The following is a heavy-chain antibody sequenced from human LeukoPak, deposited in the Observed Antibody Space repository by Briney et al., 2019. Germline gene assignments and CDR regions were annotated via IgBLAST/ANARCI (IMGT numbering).Heavy chain of an antibody. J-gene: IGHJ6*03. CDR1: GGSFSGYY. CDR2: INHSGST. Sequence: SETLSLTCAVYGGSFSGYYWSWIRQPPGKGLEWIGQINHSGSTNYNPSLKSRVTISVDTSKNQFSLKLSSVTAADTAVYYCARVIVGYCSSTSCYRLAHSNKYYYYYMDVWGKGTTVSVSS. CDR3: ARVIVGYCSSTSCYRLAHSNKYYYYYMDV. V-gene: IGHV4-34*01. D-gene: IGHD2-2*02.